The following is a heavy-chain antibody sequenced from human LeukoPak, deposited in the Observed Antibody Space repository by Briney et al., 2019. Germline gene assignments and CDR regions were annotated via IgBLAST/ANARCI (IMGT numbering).Heavy chain of an antibody. D-gene: IGHD1-26*01. CDR1: GFTFSSYG. J-gene: IGHJ4*02. CDR3: AKGGGSYEELDY. V-gene: IGHV3-30*02. Sequence: GSLRLSCAASGFTFSSYGMHWVRQAPGKGLEWVAFIQYDGSNKYYADSVKGRFTISRDNSKNTLYLQMNSLRAEDTAVYYCAKGGGSYEELDYWGQGTLVTVSS. CDR2: IQYDGSNK.